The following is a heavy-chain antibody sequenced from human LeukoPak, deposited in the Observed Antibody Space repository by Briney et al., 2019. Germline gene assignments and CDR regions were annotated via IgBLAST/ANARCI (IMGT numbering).Heavy chain of an antibody. V-gene: IGHV1-2*02. CDR1: GYTFTGYY. D-gene: IGHD3-10*01. J-gene: IGHJ3*02. Sequence: GASVKVCCKASGYTFTGYYMHWVRQAPGQGLEWMGWINPNSGGTNYAQKVQGRVTMTRDTSISTAYMELSRLRSDDTAVYYCARDPPIGGADVFDIWGQGTMVTVSS. CDR3: ARDPPIGGADVFDI. CDR2: INPNSGGT.